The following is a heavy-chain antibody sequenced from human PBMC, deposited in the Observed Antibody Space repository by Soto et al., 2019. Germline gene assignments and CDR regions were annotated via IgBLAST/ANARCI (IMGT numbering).Heavy chain of an antibody. CDR1: GDSLRGQS. V-gene: IGHV4-34*01. D-gene: IGHD6-19*01. CDR3: AREDSYGWSGESLDV. J-gene: IGHJ6*02. CDR2: LDQSGGT. Sequence: QVQLQQWGAGLLKASETLSLTCAVVGDSLRGQSWNWIRQSPGKGLEWIGELDQSGGTNYNPSLKSRAIISYDTSKNQFSLKLTAVTAADTAVYYCAREDSYGWSGESLDVWGQGTTVTVSS.